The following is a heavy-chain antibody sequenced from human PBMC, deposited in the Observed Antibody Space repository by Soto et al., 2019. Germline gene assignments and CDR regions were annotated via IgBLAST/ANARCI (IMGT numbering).Heavy chain of an antibody. CDR1: VGSIISSNW. D-gene: IGHD2-2*02. J-gene: IGHJ6*02. CDR3: ARGHQIVVVPAAIWDYYYGMDV. CDR2: IYHSGST. V-gene: IGHV4-4*02. Sequence: SETLSLTCAFSVGSIISSNWCSWVRQPPGKGLEWIGEIYHSGSTNYNPSLKSRVTISVDKSKNQFSLKLSSVTAADTAVYYCARGHQIVVVPAAIWDYYYGMDVWGQGTTVTVSS.